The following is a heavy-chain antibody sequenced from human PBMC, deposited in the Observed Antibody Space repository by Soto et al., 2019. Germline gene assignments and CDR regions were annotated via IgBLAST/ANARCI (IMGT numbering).Heavy chain of an antibody. CDR3: ARSRNRITADAQVWDFDY. V-gene: IGHV2-5*02. Sequence: QITLKASGPTLVNPTQTLTLTCTFSGFSLTTDGVGVGGVREPPGEALAGLALIYLDDDERYSPSLKNRLTLTNDTSKTQEVFIMTKMDHMDSATCYCARSRNRITADAQVWDFDYWGQGNLVTVSS. CDR1: GFSLTTDGVG. J-gene: IGHJ4*02. CDR2: IYLDDDE. D-gene: IGHD6-25*01.